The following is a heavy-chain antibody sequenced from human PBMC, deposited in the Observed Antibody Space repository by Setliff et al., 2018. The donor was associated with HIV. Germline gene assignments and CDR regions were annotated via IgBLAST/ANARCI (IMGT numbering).Heavy chain of an antibody. J-gene: IGHJ4*02. CDR3: ARGIAAAEGYFDY. CDR2: IYHRGIT. CDR1: GGSISSGGYY. V-gene: IGHV4-31*03. Sequence: SETLSLTCTVSGGSISSGGYYWSWIRQHPGKGLEWIGYIYHRGITYYNPSLKSRVTISLDTSKNQFSLKLSSVTAADTAVYYCARGIAAAEGYFDYWGQGTLVTVSS. D-gene: IGHD6-13*01.